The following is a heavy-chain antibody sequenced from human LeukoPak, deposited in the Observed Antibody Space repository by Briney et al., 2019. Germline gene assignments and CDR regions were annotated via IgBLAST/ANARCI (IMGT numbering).Heavy chain of an antibody. CDR1: GGSISSYY. J-gene: IGHJ4*02. CDR3: ARGDYYDSTAYFDY. CDR2: IYTSGST. V-gene: IGHV4-4*09. D-gene: IGHD3-22*01. Sequence: SETLSLTCTVSGGSISSYYWSWIRQPPGKGLEWIGYIYTSGSTNYNPSFKSRVTISVDTSKNQFSLKLSSVTAADTAVYYYARGDYYDSTAYFDYWGQGTLVTVSS.